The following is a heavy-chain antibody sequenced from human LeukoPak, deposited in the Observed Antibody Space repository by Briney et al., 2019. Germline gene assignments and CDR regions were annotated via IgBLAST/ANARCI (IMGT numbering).Heavy chain of an antibody. CDR2: ISAYNGNT. CDR1: GYTFTSYG. V-gene: IGHV1-18*01. CDR3: VRVPEGGEPDNWFDP. J-gene: IGHJ5*02. Sequence: ASVKVSCKASGYTFTSYGISWVRQAPGQGLEWMGWISAYNGNTNYAQKLQGRVTMTTDTSTSTAYMELRSLRSDDTAVYYCVRVPEGGEPDNWFDPWGQGTLVTVSS. D-gene: IGHD3-16*01.